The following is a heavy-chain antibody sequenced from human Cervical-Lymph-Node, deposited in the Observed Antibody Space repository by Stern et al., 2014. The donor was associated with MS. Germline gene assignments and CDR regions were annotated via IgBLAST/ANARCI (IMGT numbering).Heavy chain of an antibody. J-gene: IGHJ3*02. CDR2: ISATNVNK. V-gene: IGHV1-18*01. D-gene: IGHD2-15*01. CDR3: ARGLLGSENAFDI. CDR1: GYTFTSYG. Sequence: QVQLVQSGAEVKKPGASVKVSCKASGYTFTSYGISWVRQAPGQGLEWMGWISATNVNKNSAHKLQRRVTMTTATSTSTAYRELRSLRSDDTAVYYCARGLLGSENAFDICGQGTMVTVSS.